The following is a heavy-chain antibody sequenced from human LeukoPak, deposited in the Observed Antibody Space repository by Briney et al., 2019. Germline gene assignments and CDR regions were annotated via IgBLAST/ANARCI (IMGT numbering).Heavy chain of an antibody. J-gene: IGHJ4*02. CDR2: IYYTGNT. CDR1: GFTLSSYA. D-gene: IGHD3/OR15-3a*01. Sequence: LRLSCAASGFTLSSYAMSWVRQAPGKGLEWIGSIYYTGNTYYNASLKSRVTISIDTSKNQFSLKLTSVTAADTAVYYCAKQTGSGLFILPGGQGTLVTVSS. CDR3: AKQTGSGLFILP. V-gene: IGHV4-30-2*03.